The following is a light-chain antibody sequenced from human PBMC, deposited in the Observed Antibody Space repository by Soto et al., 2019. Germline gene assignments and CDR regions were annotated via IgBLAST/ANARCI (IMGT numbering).Light chain of an antibody. Sequence: QSVLTRAASASRSPGQSVPISCTGTSSDVGGYNYVSWYQQHPGKAPKLMIYEVSKRPSGVPDRFSGSKSGNTASLTVSGLQAEDEADYYCSSYAGSNSPYVFGTGTKVTVL. CDR1: SSDVGGYNY. CDR3: SSYAGSNSPYV. V-gene: IGLV2-8*01. J-gene: IGLJ1*01. CDR2: EVS.